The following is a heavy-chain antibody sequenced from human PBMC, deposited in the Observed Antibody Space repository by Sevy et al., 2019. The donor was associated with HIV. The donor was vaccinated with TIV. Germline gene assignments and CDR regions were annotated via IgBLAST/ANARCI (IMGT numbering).Heavy chain of an antibody. CDR1: GLTFSANW. Sequence: GGSLRLSCAASGLTFSANWMNWVCQAPGKGLEWVANIKADGSDKHYVDSVEGRFTISRDNAKNLLFLQMNSLRVEDTAVYYCAHETFGRFESWGQGTLVTVSS. V-gene: IGHV3-7*01. J-gene: IGHJ4*02. D-gene: IGHD3-16*01. CDR3: AHETFGRFES. CDR2: IKADGSDK.